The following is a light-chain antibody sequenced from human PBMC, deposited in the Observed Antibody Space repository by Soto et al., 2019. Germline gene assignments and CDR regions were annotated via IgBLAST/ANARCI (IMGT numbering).Light chain of an antibody. V-gene: IGKV3-20*01. CDR1: QSVISN. J-gene: IGKJ4*01. CDR2: GAS. CDR3: QQYGRTLP. Sequence: EIVTTQSPATLSLSPGEGVTLSCRASQSVISNLAWYQQKPGQAPRLLIYGASIRIPGIPDRFSGSGSGTDFTLTSPRLEPEDFAVYYCQQYGRTLPFGGGTKVDIK.